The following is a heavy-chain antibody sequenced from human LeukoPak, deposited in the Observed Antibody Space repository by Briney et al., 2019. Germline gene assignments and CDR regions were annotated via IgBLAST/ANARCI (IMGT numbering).Heavy chain of an antibody. CDR3: ARHGYSSSWYTNWSYYYYMDV. CDR1: GYRFTSYW. J-gene: IGHJ6*03. D-gene: IGHD6-13*01. CDR2: IYPGDSDT. Sequence: PGESLKTSCKGSGYRFTSYWIGWVRQLPGKGLEWMGIIYPGDSDTRYSPSFQGQVTISAHKSSSTACLQWSSLKASDTAMYYCARHGYSSSWYTNWSYYYYMDVWGKGTTVTVSS. V-gene: IGHV5-51*01.